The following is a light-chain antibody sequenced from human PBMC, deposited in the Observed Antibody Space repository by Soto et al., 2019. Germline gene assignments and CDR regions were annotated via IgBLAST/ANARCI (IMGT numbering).Light chain of an antibody. J-gene: IGKJ4*01. CDR3: QQCRNWPLT. Sequence: EIVMTQSPATLSVAPGEGATLSCKASQNGYHNLAWYQQRPGQPPKLLIYDASTRATGISARFSGSGYGTEFTLTISSLQSEDFAVYFCQQCRNWPLTFGGGTKVEIK. V-gene: IGKV3-15*01. CDR2: DAS. CDR1: QNGYHN.